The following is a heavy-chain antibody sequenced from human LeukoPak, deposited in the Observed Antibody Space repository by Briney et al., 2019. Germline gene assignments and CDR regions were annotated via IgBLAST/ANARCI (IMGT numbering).Heavy chain of an antibody. V-gene: IGHV3-64*01. D-gene: IGHD4-17*01. J-gene: IGHJ4*02. CDR2: INTNGGYT. Sequence: GGSLRLSCAASGFTFSSYAMHWVRQAPGKGLEYVSAINTNGGYTYYANSVKGRFTISRDNSNNTLYLEMGSLRAEDMAVYYCASFGDYGIYWGQGTLVTVSS. CDR1: GFTFSSYA. CDR3: ASFGDYGIY.